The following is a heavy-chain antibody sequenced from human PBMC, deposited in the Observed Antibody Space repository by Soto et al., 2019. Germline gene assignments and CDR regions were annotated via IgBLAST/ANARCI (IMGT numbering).Heavy chain of an antibody. Sequence: EVQLLESGGGLVQPGGSLRLCCSASGFTFSGYTMNWVRLPPGKGLEWVSGISSGGTTTYYADSVTGRFSISRDNSKNTLYLQMNSLKVEDTAIYYCAKDRQPDGIWSFDYWGQGTLITVSS. CDR1: GFTFSGYT. CDR3: AKDRQPDGIWSFDY. D-gene: IGHD3-3*01. V-gene: IGHV3-23*01. CDR2: ISSGGTTT. J-gene: IGHJ4*02.